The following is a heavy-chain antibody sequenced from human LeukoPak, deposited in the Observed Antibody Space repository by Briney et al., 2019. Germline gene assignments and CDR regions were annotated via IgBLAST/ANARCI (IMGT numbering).Heavy chain of an antibody. CDR1: RYTFTGYY. CDR3: ARDQLVLPRGISGY. CDR2: INTNSGGT. V-gene: IGHV1-2*02. J-gene: IGHJ4*02. D-gene: IGHD1-14*01. Sequence: ASVKVSCKASRYTFTGYYMHWVRQAPGQGLEWMGWINTNSGGTNYAQKFQGRVTMTRDTSISTAYMELSRLRSDDTAVYYCARDQLVLPRGISGYWGQGTLVTVSS.